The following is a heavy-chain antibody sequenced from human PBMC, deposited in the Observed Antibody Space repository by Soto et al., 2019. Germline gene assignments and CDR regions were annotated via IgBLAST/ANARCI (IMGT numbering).Heavy chain of an antibody. CDR3: AREGRSSGWYAYYYYGMDV. D-gene: IGHD6-19*01. CDR1: GGSISSSNW. CDR2: IYHSGST. V-gene: IGHV4-4*02. Sequence: SETLSLTCAVSGGSISSSNWWSWVRQPPGKGLEWIGEIYHSGSTNYNPSLKSRVTISVDKSKSQFSLKLSSVTAADTAVYYCAREGRSSGWYAYYYYGMDVWGQGTTVTVSS. J-gene: IGHJ6*02.